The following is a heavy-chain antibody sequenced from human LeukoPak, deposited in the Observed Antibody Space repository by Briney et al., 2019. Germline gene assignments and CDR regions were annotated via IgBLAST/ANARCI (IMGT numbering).Heavy chain of an antibody. CDR1: GGSISSGSYY. J-gene: IGHJ4*02. D-gene: IGHD6-13*01. Sequence: PSQTLSLTCTVSGGSISSGSYYWSWLRQPAGKGLEWIGRIYTSGSTNYNPSLKSRFTISVDTSKNQSSLKLSSVTAADTAVYYCARGLGIAAAVSYYFDYWGQGTLVTVSS. V-gene: IGHV4-61*02. CDR2: IYTSGST. CDR3: ARGLGIAAAVSYYFDY.